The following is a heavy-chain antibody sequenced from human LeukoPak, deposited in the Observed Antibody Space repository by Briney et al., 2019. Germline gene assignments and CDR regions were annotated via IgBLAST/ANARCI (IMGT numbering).Heavy chain of an antibody. D-gene: IGHD6-13*01. V-gene: IGHV5-51*01. CDR1: GYRFTSYW. Sequence: RRGESLKISCKGSGYRFTSYWIGWVRQMPGKGLEWMGIIYPGDSDTKYSPSFQGQVTISADKSISTAYLQWSSLKASDTAMYYCARRDSSSWSYFDYWGQGTLVTVSS. CDR2: IYPGDSDT. J-gene: IGHJ4*02. CDR3: ARRDSSSWSYFDY.